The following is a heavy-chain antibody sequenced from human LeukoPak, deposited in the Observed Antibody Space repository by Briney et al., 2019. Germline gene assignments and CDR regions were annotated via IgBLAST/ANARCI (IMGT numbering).Heavy chain of an antibody. V-gene: IGHV3-53*01. D-gene: IGHD4-17*01. J-gene: IGHJ3*02. CDR3: AREGYGDYALGAFDI. CDR1: GLTVSSNY. CDR2: IYSGGST. Sequence: GGSLRLSCAASGLTVSSNYMSWVRQAPGKGLEWVSVIYSGGSTYYADSVKGRFTISRDNSKNTLYLQMNSLRAEDTAVYYCAREGYGDYALGAFDIWGQGTMVTVSS.